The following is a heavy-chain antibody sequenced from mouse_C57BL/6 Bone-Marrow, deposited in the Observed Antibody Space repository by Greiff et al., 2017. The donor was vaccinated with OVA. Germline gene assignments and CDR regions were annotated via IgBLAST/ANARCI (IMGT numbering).Heavy chain of an antibody. CDR1: GYNFTSYC. CDR2: IDPSDSDT. D-gene: IGHD2-4*01. CDR3: ARVRGLESGLAY. Sequence: QVQLQQPGAELVMPGASVKLSCKASGYNFTSYCMHWVKQRPGQGLEWIGEIDPSDSDTNYNQKFKGKSTLTVDKSSSTAYLQLSSLTSEDSAVYYSARVRGLESGLAYWGQGTLVTVSA. J-gene: IGHJ3*01. V-gene: IGHV1-69*01.